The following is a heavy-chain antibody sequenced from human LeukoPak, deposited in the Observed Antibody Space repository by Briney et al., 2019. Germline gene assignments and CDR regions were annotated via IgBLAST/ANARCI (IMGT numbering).Heavy chain of an antibody. D-gene: IGHD3-10*01. CDR1: GYSISSGYY. Sequence: SETLSLTCDVSGYSISSGYYWGWIRQPPGKGLEWIGSLHHSGSTDYNPSLKSRVTISADTSKNQFSLKLSSVTVADTAVYYCATLPYGSGSFHWGQGTLVTVSS. V-gene: IGHV4-38-2*01. J-gene: IGHJ4*02. CDR3: ATLPYGSGSFH. CDR2: LHHSGST.